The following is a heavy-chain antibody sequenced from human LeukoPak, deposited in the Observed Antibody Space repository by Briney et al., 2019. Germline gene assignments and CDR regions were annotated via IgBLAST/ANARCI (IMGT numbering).Heavy chain of an antibody. D-gene: IGHD7-27*01. CDR3: ARDHNWGTDY. CDR2: IHPNSGDT. CDR1: GYSFTDHF. Sequence: ASVKVSCKASGYSFTDHFLHWLRQAPGHGLEWMGWIHPNSGDTNYAQRFQGRVSLTRDTSISTAYMELSSLRSDDTAVYYCARDHNWGTDYWGQGTLVSVSS. J-gene: IGHJ4*02. V-gene: IGHV1-2*02.